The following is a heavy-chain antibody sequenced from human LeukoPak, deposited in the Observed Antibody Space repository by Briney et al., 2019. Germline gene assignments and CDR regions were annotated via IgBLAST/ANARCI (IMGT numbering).Heavy chain of an antibody. V-gene: IGHV4-39*02. CDR2: IFYTGST. J-gene: IGHJ3*02. D-gene: IGHD3/OR15-3a*01. CDR1: GGPISSSGYY. Sequence: SETLSPTCNVSGGPISSSGYYWGWIRQSPGKGLEWISNIFYTGSTYYNPSFESRVTISLDTSKNRLTLRLTFLTAADTALYFCVRTAYASSWFGPFDIWGQGTMVTVSS. CDR3: VRTAYASSWFGPFDI.